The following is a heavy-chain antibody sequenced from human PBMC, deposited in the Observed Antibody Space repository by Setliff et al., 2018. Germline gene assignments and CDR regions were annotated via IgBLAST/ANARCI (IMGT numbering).Heavy chain of an antibody. CDR3: ARGDSSGNNYPVLDY. CDR2: IYSKGSM. D-gene: IGHD5-18*01. CDR1: GGSINSGPYY. J-gene: IGHJ4*02. Sequence: PSETLSLTCTVPGGSINSGPYYWTWIRQSAGKGLEWLGQIYSKGSMNYNPSLKSRVTISADSSKSQFFLRLTSVTAADTAIYYCARGDSSGNNYPVLDYRGQGTLVTVSS. V-gene: IGHV4-61*09.